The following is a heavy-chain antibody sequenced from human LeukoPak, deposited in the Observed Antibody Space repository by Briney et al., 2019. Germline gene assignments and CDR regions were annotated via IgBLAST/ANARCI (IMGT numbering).Heavy chain of an antibody. Sequence: PGGSLRLSCAASGFTFSDHYMSWIRQAPGKGLEWVSYISSSGSTIYYADSVKGRFTISRDNAKNSLYLQMNSLRAEDTAVYYCARDLSAHGSGSYPFGYWGQGTLVTVSS. V-gene: IGHV3-11*01. CDR1: GFTFSDHY. D-gene: IGHD3-10*01. CDR3: ARDLSAHGSGSYPFGY. J-gene: IGHJ4*02. CDR2: ISSSGSTI.